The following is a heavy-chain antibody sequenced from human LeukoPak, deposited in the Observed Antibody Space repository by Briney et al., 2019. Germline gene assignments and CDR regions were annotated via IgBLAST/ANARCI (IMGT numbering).Heavy chain of an antibody. CDR2: IIPIFGTA. CDR1: GGTFSSYA. V-gene: IGHV1-69*01. CDR3: ASRGRSYYYDSSGFGY. Sequence: SVKVSCKASGGTFSSYAISWVRQAPGQGLEWMGGIIPIFGTANYAQKFQGRVTITADESTSTAYMELSSLRSEDTAVYYCASRGRSYYYDSSGFGYWGQGTLVTVSS. D-gene: IGHD3-22*01. J-gene: IGHJ4*02.